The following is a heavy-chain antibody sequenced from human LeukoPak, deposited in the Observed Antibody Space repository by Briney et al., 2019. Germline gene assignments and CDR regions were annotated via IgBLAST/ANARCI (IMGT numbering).Heavy chain of an antibody. CDR2: IKSKTDGGTT. V-gene: IGHV3-15*01. Sequence: GGSLRLSCAASGFTFSNARMSWVRQAPGKGLEWVGRIKSKTDGGTTDYAAPVKGRFTISRDDSKNTLYLQMNSLKTEDTAVYYCTTDEGNKWLRPFIGRDYGMDVWGQGTTVTVSS. D-gene: IGHD5-12*01. J-gene: IGHJ6*02. CDR1: GFTFSNAR. CDR3: TTDEGNKWLRPFIGRDYGMDV.